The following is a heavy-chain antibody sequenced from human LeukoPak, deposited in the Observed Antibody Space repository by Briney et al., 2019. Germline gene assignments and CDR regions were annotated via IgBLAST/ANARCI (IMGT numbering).Heavy chain of an antibody. D-gene: IGHD6-13*01. V-gene: IGHV5-51*01. CDR2: IYPGDSDT. J-gene: IGHJ4*02. CDR3: GKYGSSSWYGYFDY. Sequence: GESLKISCKGSGYSFTNNWIGWVRQMPGKGLEWMAIIYPGDSDTRYSPTFQGQVTISADKSISTAYLQWSSLKASDTDMYYCGKYGSSSWYGYFDYWGQGTLVTVSS. CDR1: GYSFTNNW.